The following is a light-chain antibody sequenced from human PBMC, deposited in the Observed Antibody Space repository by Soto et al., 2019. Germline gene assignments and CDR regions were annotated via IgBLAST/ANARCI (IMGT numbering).Light chain of an antibody. CDR2: GAS. CDR1: QSVGRNY. CDR3: QHYGSSVT. J-gene: IGKJ5*01. V-gene: IGKV3-20*01. Sequence: EFVLTQSRGTLSLSPGERPTLSCKASQSVGRNYLAWYQQKPGQAPRLLIYGASSRATGIPDRLSGSWSGTDFTLTISRLEPEYFAVDYCQHYGSSVTFGQGTRLEIK.